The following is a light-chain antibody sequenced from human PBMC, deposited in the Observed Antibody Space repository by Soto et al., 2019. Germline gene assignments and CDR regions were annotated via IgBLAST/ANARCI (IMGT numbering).Light chain of an antibody. Sequence: EIVLTQSPGTLSLSTGERATLSCRASQSVSSSYLAWYQQKPGQAPRLLIYGASSRATGIPVRFRSSGCCTDFSLPISRLEPEDYAVYYCQQYGSSPRGTFGQGTKVEIK. J-gene: IGKJ1*01. V-gene: IGKV3-20*01. CDR2: GAS. CDR1: QSVSSSY. CDR3: QQYGSSPRGT.